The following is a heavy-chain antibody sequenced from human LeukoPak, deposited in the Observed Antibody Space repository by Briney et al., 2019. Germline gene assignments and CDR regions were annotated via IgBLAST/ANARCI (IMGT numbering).Heavy chain of an antibody. V-gene: IGHV3-23*01. CDR2: IRGGGGGT. D-gene: IGHD4-17*01. CDR1: GITFSTYA. CDR3: TRDPNGDYVGAFDM. Sequence: GGSLRLSRAASGITFSTYAMTWVRQAPGKGLEWVSSIRGGGGGTDYADSVKGRFTISRDNSRDTLFLQMNSLRAEDTALYYCTRDPNGDYVGAFDMWGPGTMVTVSS. J-gene: IGHJ3*02.